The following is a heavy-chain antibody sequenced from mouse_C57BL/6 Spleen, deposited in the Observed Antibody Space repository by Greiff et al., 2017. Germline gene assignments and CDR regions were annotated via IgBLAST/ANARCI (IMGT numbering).Heavy chain of an antibody. CDR2: ISSGGSYT. J-gene: IGHJ1*03. CDR1: GFTFSSYG. Sequence: EVKLVESGGDLVKPGGSLKLSCAASGFTFSSYGLSWVRQTPDKRLWWVATISSGGSYTYYPDSVKGRFTISRDNAKNTLYLQMSSLKSEDTAMYDCARKAYNGNYRYFDVWGTGTTVTVSS. V-gene: IGHV5-6*02. CDR3: ARKAYNGNYRYFDV. D-gene: IGHD2-10*01.